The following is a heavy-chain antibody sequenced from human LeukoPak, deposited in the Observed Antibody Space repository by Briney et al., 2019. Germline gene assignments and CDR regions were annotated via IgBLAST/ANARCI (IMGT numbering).Heavy chain of an antibody. CDR3: ARRQQTGGDNGLHNWFDP. J-gene: IGHJ5*02. CDR2: IYCSGST. D-gene: IGHD2-21*01. V-gene: IGHV4-59*08. CDR1: GGSSSSSS. Sequence: SETLSLTCTVTGGSSSSSSWNWIRQPPGKGLEWIGYIYCSGSTKYNPSLESRVTISVDTSKNQISLKLRSVTAADTAIYYCARRQQTGGDNGLHNWFDPWGQGTLVTVSP.